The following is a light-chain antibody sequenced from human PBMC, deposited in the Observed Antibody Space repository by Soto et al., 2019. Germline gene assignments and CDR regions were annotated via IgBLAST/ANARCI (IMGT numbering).Light chain of an antibody. V-gene: IGKV1-39*01. CDR1: QSISSY. CDR2: SAS. CDR3: QQYNNWPPIT. Sequence: DIQRTQYASSLSASVGDRVTITCRASQSISSYLNWYQQKPGKAPKLLIYSASSLQSGVPSRFSGSGSGTDFTLTISSLQPEDFAVYYCQQYNNWPPITFGQGTRLEIK. J-gene: IGKJ5*01.